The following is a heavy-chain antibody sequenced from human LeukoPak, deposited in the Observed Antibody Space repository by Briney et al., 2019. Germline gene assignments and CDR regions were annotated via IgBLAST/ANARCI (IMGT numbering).Heavy chain of an antibody. Sequence: ASVKVSCKASGYTFTSYGISWVRQAPGQGLEWMGWISAYNGNTNYAQKLQGRVTMTTDTSTSTAYMELRSLRSDDTAVYYCARFMDYGSGCYPKLDYWGQGTLVTVSS. V-gene: IGHV1-18*01. CDR3: ARFMDYGSGCYPKLDY. D-gene: IGHD3-10*01. J-gene: IGHJ4*02. CDR2: ISAYNGNT. CDR1: GYTFTSYG.